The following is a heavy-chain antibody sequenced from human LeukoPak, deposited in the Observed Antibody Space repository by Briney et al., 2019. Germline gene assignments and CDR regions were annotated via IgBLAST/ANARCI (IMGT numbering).Heavy chain of an antibody. D-gene: IGHD2-2*01. CDR2: IYHSGST. CDR1: GGSISSGGYY. CDR3: ARDRSDAHPARMDV. Sequence: SETLSLTCTVSGGSISSGGYYWSWIRQPPGKGLEWIGYIYHSGSTYYNPSLKSRVTISVDRSKNQFSLKLSSVTAADTAVYYCARDRSDAHPARMDVWGQGTTVTVSS. J-gene: IGHJ6*02. V-gene: IGHV4-30-2*01.